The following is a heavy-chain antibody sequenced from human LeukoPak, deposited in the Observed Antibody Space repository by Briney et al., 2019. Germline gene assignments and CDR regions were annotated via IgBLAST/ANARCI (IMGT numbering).Heavy chain of an antibody. CDR2: INPNSGGT. D-gene: IGHD2-2*01. V-gene: IGHV1-2*02. CDR1: GYTFTGYY. J-gene: IGHJ5*02. CDR3: ARGAWLHIVVVSNWFDP. Sequence: GASVKVSCKASGYTFTGYYMHWVRQAPGQGLEWMGWINPNSGGTNYAQKFQGRVTMTRDTSISTAYMELSRLRSDDTAAYYCARGAWLHIVVVSNWFDPWGQGTLVTVSS.